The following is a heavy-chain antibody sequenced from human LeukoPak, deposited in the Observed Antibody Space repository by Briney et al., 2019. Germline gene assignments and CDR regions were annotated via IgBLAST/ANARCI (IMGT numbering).Heavy chain of an antibody. CDR2: MNPSGGST. CDR3: ARRGYSGWLDY. D-gene: IGHD5-12*01. CDR1: GYTFTSYD. J-gene: IGHJ4*02. V-gene: IGHV1-8*01. Sequence: ASVKVSCKASGYTFTSYDINWARQATGQGLEWMGWMNPSGGSTSYAQKFQGRVTMTRDMSTSTVYMELSSLRSEDTAVYYCARRGYSGWLDYWGQGTLVTVSS.